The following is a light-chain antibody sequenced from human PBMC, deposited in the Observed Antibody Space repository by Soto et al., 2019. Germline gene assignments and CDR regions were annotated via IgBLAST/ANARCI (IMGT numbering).Light chain of an antibody. CDR1: NSNIGSNT. V-gene: IGLV1-44*01. J-gene: IGLJ1*01. Sequence: QSVLTQPPSASGTPGQRVTISCSGSNSNIGSNTVNWYQQLPGTAPKLLIYSNSQRPSGVPDRFSGSKSGTSASLAISGLHSEDEADHYRAAWDDSLNAYVFGNGTKVTV. CDR3: AAWDDSLNAYV. CDR2: SNS.